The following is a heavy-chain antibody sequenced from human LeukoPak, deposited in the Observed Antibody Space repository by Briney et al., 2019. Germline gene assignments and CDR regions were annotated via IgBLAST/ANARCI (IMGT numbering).Heavy chain of an antibody. D-gene: IGHD3-22*01. V-gene: IGHV4-34*01. Sequence: SETLSLTCAAYGGPFSGYYWSWIRQPPGKGLEWIGEINHSGSTNYNPSLKSRVTISVDTSKNQFSLKLSSVTAADTAVYYCARGYYDSSGYYLIGVVLDYWGQGTLVTVSS. CDR2: INHSGST. CDR1: GGPFSGYY. CDR3: ARGYYDSSGYYLIGVVLDY. J-gene: IGHJ4*02.